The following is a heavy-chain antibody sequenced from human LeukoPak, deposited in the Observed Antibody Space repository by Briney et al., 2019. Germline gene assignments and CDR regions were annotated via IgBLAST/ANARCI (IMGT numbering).Heavy chain of an antibody. D-gene: IGHD6-6*01. J-gene: IGHJ6*02. CDR3: VRDKRPTARLGFYNYYGMDV. Sequence: SETLSLTCAVYGGSFGGSYWSWIRQSPGKGLEWIGEIDHSGSTNFNPSLKSRVTISVDTSKNQFSLKLSSVTAADTGIYYCVRDKRPTARLGFYNYYGMDVWGQGTTVTVSS. CDR2: IDHSGST. CDR1: GGSFGGSY. V-gene: IGHV4-34*01.